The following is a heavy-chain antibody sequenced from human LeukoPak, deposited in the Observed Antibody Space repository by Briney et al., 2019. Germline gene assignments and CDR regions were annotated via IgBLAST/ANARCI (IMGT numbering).Heavy chain of an antibody. Sequence: SGGSLRLSCAASGFTFSDYYMSWIRQAPGKGLEWVSYISSSGSTIYYADSVKGRFTISRDNAKNSLYLQMNSLRAEDTAVYYCARGPRNSSSYQYFQHWGQGTLVTVSS. J-gene: IGHJ1*01. V-gene: IGHV3-11*04. CDR2: ISSSGSTI. CDR1: GFTFSDYY. CDR3: ARGPRNSSSYQYFQH. D-gene: IGHD6-13*01.